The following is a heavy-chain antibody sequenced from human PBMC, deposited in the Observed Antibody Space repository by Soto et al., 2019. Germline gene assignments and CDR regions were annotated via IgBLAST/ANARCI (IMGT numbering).Heavy chain of an antibody. Sequence: QVQLQQWGAGLLKPSETLSLTCGVYGGYFSAYYWSWIRQSPGKGLEWIGEINHSGSTIYNPSLKSRVTRSXXTXKXXFSLKLSSVTAADTAVYYCASRQTYFYGSWTPFDNWGQGTLVTVSS. J-gene: IGHJ4*02. D-gene: IGHD3-10*01. CDR2: INHSGST. CDR1: GGYFSAYY. V-gene: IGHV4-34*01. CDR3: ASRQTYFYGSWTPFDN.